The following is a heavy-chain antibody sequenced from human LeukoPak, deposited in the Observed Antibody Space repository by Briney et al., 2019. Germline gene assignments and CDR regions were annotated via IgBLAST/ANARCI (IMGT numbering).Heavy chain of an antibody. D-gene: IGHD1-26*01. CDR2: ITTNGETT. V-gene: IGHV3-23*01. CDR3: AKLWEPD. CDR1: GFTFDSYA. Sequence: PGGSLRLSCAPSGFTFDSYAMNWVRQPPGKGLEWVSTITTNGETTHYADSVKGRFTISRDNSKNTVYLQMNSLRVEDTAIYYCAKLWEPDWGQGSLVSVSS. J-gene: IGHJ4*02.